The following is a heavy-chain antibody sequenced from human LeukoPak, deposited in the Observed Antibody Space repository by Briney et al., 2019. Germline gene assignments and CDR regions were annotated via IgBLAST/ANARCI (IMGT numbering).Heavy chain of an antibody. CDR1: GFTFSSYG. J-gene: IGHJ6*03. V-gene: IGHV3-30*02. CDR3: ARELVAVADDGREGYYYYMDV. CDR2: IRYDGSNK. Sequence: PTGGSLRLSCAASGFTFSSYGMHWVRQAPGKGPEWVAFIRYDGSNKYYADSVKGRFTISRDNSKNTLYLQMNSLRAEDTAVYYCARELVAVADDGREGYYYYMDVWGKGTTVTVSS. D-gene: IGHD6-19*01.